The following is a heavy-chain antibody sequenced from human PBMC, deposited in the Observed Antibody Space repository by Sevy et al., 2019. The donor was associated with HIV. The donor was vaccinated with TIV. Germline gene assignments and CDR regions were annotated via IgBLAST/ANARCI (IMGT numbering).Heavy chain of an antibody. V-gene: IGHV3-7*01. J-gene: IGHJ6*02. CDR1: GFSFSSYW. CDR2: IYQDGSEK. CDR3: AREGSYGDYRFSYYYGMDV. D-gene: IGHD4-17*01. Sequence: GGSLRLSCAASGFSFSSYWMTWVRQAPGKGLEWVANIYQDGSEKYYVDSVRGRFTISRDNAKNSLYLKMNSLRAEDTAMYYCAREGSYGDYRFSYYYGMDVWGQGTTVTVSS.